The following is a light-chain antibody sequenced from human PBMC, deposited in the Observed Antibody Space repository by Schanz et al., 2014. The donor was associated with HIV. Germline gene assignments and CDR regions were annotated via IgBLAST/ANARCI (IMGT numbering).Light chain of an antibody. J-gene: IGKJ2*01. CDR3: QQYGSSPPYT. CDR1: QSITRS. Sequence: DIQMTQSPSSLSASVGHRVTITCRASQSITRSLNWYQQKPGKAPKLLIYGTSNLRGGVPSRFSGSGSGTDFTLTISRLEPEDFAVYYCQQYGSSPPYTFGQGTKLEIK. CDR2: GTS. V-gene: IGKV1-39*01.